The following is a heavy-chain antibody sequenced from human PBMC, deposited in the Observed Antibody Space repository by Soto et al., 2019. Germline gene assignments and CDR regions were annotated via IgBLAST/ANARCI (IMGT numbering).Heavy chain of an antibody. CDR3: AKLGSSSWSPHYYFDY. V-gene: IGHV3-23*01. Sequence: GGSLRLSCAASGFTFNNYAMGWVRQAPGKGLKRVSAITDSGDDTYYIDSVKGRFTISRDNSKCTLYLQMNSLRAEDTAIYYCAKLGSSSWSPHYYFDYWGQGTLVTVSS. CDR2: ITDSGDDT. CDR1: GFTFNNYA. J-gene: IGHJ4*02. D-gene: IGHD2-2*01.